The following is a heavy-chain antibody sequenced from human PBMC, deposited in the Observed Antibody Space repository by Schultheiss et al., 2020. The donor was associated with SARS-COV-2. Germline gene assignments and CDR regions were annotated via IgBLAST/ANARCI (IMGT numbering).Heavy chain of an antibody. CDR2: IYYSGST. D-gene: IGHD1/OR15-1a*01. CDR3: ARGGQTIPQNYYYYMDV. Sequence: SETLSLTCAVSGYSISSGYYWGWIRQPPGKGLEWIGSIYYSGSTYYNPSLKSRVTISVDTSKNQFSLKLSSVTAADTALYYCARGGQTIPQNYYYYMDVWGKGTTVTVSS. CDR1: GYSISSGYY. V-gene: IGHV4-38-2*01. J-gene: IGHJ6*03.